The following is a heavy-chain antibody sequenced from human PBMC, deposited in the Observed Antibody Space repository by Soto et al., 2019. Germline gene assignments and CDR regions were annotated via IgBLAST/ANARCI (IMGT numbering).Heavy chain of an antibody. Sequence: QVQLVESGGGVDQPGRSLRLSCAASGFTFSSYGMHWVRQAPGKGLEWVAVIWYDGRNKYYADSVKGRFTISRDNSKNTLYLQMNSLRAEDTAVYYCARSPVAATRNYYYYYYMDVWGKGTTVTVSS. CDR1: GFTFSSYG. CDR3: ARSPVAATRNYYYYYYMDV. CDR2: IWYDGRNK. J-gene: IGHJ6*03. D-gene: IGHD2-15*01. V-gene: IGHV3-33*01.